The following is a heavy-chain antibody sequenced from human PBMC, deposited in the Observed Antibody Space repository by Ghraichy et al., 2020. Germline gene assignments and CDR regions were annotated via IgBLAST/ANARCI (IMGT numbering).Heavy chain of an antibody. J-gene: IGHJ4*02. CDR1: GITFSDYA. CDR2: ISGSGDTT. V-gene: IGHV3-23*01. CDR3: AKKPYCAGGVCYGLDY. Sequence: GGSLRLSCAASGITFSDYAMSWVRQAPGKGLEWVSIISGSGDTTHYADSVRGRFTIYRDNSKNTQYLQMNSLRAEDTAVYYCAKKPYCAGGVCYGLDYGGQGTVVSFSS. D-gene: IGHD2-8*02.